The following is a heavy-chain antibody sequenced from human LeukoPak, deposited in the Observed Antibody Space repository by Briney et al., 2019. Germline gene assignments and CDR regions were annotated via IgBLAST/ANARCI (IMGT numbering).Heavy chain of an antibody. D-gene: IGHD2-2*01. CDR3: ARTYCSSTSCPLDY. CDR1: GGSISSYY. CDR2: IYYGGST. J-gene: IGHJ4*02. Sequence: SETLSLTCTVSGGSISSYYWSWIRQPPGKGLEWIGYIYYGGSTNYNPSLKSRVTISVDTSMNQFSLKLSSVTAADTAVYYCARTYCSSTSCPLDYWGQGTLVTVSS. V-gene: IGHV4-59*01.